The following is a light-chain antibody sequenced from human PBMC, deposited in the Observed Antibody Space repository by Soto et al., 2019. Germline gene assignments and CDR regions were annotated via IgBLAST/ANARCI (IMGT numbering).Light chain of an antibody. CDR2: WAS. V-gene: IGKV4-1*01. J-gene: IGKJ2*01. CDR1: ESLLYTSNNKNF. Sequence: DIVMTQSPASLALSLGEMATIHCRSSESLLYTSNNKNFLSWFQQKPGQPPKLLIYWASSRESGVPDRFSGSGSGTDITLSISSLQAEDVAVYYCQQHYTSPYTLGQGTKLEI. CDR3: QQHYTSPYT.